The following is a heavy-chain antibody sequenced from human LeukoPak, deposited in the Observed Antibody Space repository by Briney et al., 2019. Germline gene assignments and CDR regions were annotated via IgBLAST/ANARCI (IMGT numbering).Heavy chain of an antibody. CDR1: GGSFSGYY. V-gene: IGHV4-34*01. CDR3: ARSTSSWFNTDY. J-gene: IGHJ4*02. D-gene: IGHD6-13*01. Sequence: SETLSLTCAVYGGSFSGYYWSWIRQPPGKGLEWIGEINHSGSTNYNPSLKSRVTISVDTSKNQFSLKLSSVTVADTAVYYCARSTSSWFNTDYWGQGTRVTVSS. CDR2: INHSGST.